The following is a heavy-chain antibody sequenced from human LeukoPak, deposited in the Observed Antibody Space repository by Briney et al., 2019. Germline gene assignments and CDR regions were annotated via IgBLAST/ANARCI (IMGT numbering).Heavy chain of an antibody. Sequence: GGSLRLSCAASRFTFSSYEMNWVRQAPGKGLEWVSYISSSGSTIYYADSVKGRFTISRDNAKNSLYLRMNSLRAEDTAVYYCASKVVPAAPWVDYYGMDVWGQGTTVTVSS. CDR3: ASKVVPAAPWVDYYGMDV. CDR1: RFTFSSYE. D-gene: IGHD2-2*01. CDR2: ISSSGSTI. J-gene: IGHJ6*02. V-gene: IGHV3-48*03.